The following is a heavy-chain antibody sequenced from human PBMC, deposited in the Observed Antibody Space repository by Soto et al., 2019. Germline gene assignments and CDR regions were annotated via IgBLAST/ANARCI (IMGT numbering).Heavy chain of an antibody. V-gene: IGHV3-30*18. CDR1: GFTFSSYG. CDR3: AKGYREYSNYLDY. CDR2: ISYDGSNK. Sequence: QVQLVESGGGVVQPGRSLRLSCAASGFTFSSYGMHWVRQAPGKGLEWVAVISYDGSNKYYADSVKGRFTISRDNSKNTLYMQMNSLRAEDTAVYYCAKGYREYSNYLDYWGQGNLVTVSS. J-gene: IGHJ4*02. D-gene: IGHD4-4*01.